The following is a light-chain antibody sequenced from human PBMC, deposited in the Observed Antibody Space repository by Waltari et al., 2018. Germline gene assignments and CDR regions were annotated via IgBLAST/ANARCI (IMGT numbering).Light chain of an antibody. CDR3: HYLSNCLT. CDR1: QSVSSY. CDR2: YAS. Sequence: EIVLTQSPATLSLSPGERATLSCRASQSVSSYLACYQQKPGQAPMLLISYASNCSSGIPAMFSGSGAVTDFTLSISSLEPEEFAVYYCHYLSNCLTFCGGTKVEFK. V-gene: IGKV3-11*01. J-gene: IGKJ4*01.